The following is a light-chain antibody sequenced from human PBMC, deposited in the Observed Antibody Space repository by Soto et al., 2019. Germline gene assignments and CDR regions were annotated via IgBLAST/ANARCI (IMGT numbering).Light chain of an antibody. CDR2: DAS. J-gene: IGKJ5*01. V-gene: IGKV3-11*01. CDR1: HSISTY. Sequence: EIVLTQSPATLSLSRGDRAALSCRARHSISTYLAWYQQKPGQAPRLFIYDASTRATGIPARFSGSGSGTDFTLTISSLEPEDFAVYYCQQHSKWPITFGQGTRLEIK. CDR3: QQHSKWPIT.